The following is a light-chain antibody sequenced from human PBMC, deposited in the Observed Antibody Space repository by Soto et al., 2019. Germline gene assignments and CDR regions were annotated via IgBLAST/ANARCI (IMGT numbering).Light chain of an antibody. CDR1: QGISNY. CDR3: KQFNINPLT. CDR2: AAS. J-gene: IGKJ4*01. Sequence: DIQLTQSPSFLPASVGDRVTITCRASQGISNYLAWYQQKPGKAPGLLMYAASTLQRGVSSRFSGSGSGTEFPLTIITLQPKDFATYYCKQFNINPLTIGGGTKVDIK. V-gene: IGKV1-9*01.